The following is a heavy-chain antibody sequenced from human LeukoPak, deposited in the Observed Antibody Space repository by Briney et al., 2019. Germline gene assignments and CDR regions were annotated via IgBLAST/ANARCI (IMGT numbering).Heavy chain of an antibody. D-gene: IGHD3-16*01. CDR1: GYTFTGYY. V-gene: IGHV1-2*02. CDR3: ASDLYQVDAFDI. J-gene: IGHJ3*02. Sequence: ASVKVSCKASGYTFTGYYMHWVRQAPGQGLEWMGWINPNSGGTNYAQKFQGRVTMTRNTSISTAYMELSSLRSEDTAVYYCASDLYQVDAFDIWGQGTMVTVSS. CDR2: INPNSGGT.